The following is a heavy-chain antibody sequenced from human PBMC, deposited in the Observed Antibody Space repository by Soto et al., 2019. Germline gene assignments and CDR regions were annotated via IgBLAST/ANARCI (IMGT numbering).Heavy chain of an antibody. J-gene: IGHJ4*02. CDR1: GVTFNNYW. CDR2: IKQDGSEK. V-gene: IGHV3-7*01. Sequence: PGGSLRLSCAASGVTFNNYWMSWVRQAPGKGLEWVANIKQDGSEKYYVDSVKGRFTISRDNAKNSLYLQMNSLRAEDTAVYYCATVPDSTIAARPLYYWGQGTLVTVSS. D-gene: IGHD6-6*01. CDR3: ATVPDSTIAARPLYY.